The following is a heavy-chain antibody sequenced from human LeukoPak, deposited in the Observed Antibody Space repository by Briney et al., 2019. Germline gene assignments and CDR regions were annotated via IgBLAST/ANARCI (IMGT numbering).Heavy chain of an antibody. Sequence: ASVKVSCKASGYTFTGYYMHGVRQAPGQGLEWMGWINPNSGGTNYAQKFQGRVTMTRDTSISTAYMELSRLRSDDTAVYYCARDLSDDCGDSYNWFDPWGQGTLVTVSS. D-gene: IGHD4-17*01. CDR3: ARDLSDDCGDSYNWFDP. CDR2: INPNSGGT. V-gene: IGHV1-2*02. CDR1: GYTFTGYY. J-gene: IGHJ5*02.